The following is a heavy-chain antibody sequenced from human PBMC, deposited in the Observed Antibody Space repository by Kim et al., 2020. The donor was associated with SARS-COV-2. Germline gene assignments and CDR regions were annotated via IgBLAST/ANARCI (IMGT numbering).Heavy chain of an antibody. CDR1: GFALSDHY. CDR2: SGNRADGYTT. J-gene: IGHJ3*02. Sequence: GGSLRLSCAATGFALSDHYRDWVRHSPGKGLEWVGRSGNRADGYTTEYAASVSDRFTLSRDDSKNSLYLQMNSLKSEDSAVYYCSRGYSGVAIYAFDIWGPGTKVTVS. D-gene: IGHD5-12*01. V-gene: IGHV3-72*01. CDR3: SRGYSGVAIYAFDI.